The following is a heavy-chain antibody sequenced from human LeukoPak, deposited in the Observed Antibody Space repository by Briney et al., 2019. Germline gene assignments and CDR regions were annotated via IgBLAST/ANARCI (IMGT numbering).Heavy chain of an antibody. CDR1: GGSISTSNY. J-gene: IGHJ4*02. D-gene: IGHD3-10*01. Sequence: SETLSLTCTVSGGSISTSNYWGWIRQPPGKGLEWIGNIFYSGSTYYNPSLKSRVTISVDTSKDQFSLKLSSVTAADTAVYYCARRVRYYGSRSSMRGIFDYWGQGTLVTVSS. CDR3: ARRVRYYGSRSSMRGIFDY. V-gene: IGHV4-39*07. CDR2: IFYSGST.